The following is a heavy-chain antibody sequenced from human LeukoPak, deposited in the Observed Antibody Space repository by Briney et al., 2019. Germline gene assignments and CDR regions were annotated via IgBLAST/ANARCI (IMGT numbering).Heavy chain of an antibody. Sequence: PSETLSLTCTVSDGSLSSYYWGWIRQPPGKGLEWIAYIYYTGNTDYNPSLKSRVTISVDTSKNQFSLKLSSVTAADTAVYYCARASFSNWFDPWGQGTLVTVSS. CDR1: DGSLSSYY. V-gene: IGHV4-59*01. J-gene: IGHJ5*02. D-gene: IGHD3-3*02. CDR3: ARASFSNWFDP. CDR2: IYYTGNT.